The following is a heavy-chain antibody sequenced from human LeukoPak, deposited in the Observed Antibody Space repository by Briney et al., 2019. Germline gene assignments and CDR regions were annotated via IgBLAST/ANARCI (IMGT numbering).Heavy chain of an antibody. D-gene: IGHD3/OR15-3a*01. Sequence: PSETLSLTCTVSGVSISSSNSYWGWLRQPPGKGVEWIGSIYYSGNTYYNASLKSQVSISIDTSKNQFSLRLTSVTAADTAVYYCARQTGAGLFILPGGQGTLVTVSS. CDR2: IYYSGNT. CDR1: GVSISSSNSY. V-gene: IGHV4-39*01. J-gene: IGHJ4*02. CDR3: ARQTGAGLFILP.